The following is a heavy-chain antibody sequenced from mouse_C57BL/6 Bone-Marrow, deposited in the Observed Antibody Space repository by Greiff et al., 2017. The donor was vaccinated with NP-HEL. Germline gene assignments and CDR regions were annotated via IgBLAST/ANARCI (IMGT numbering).Heavy chain of an antibody. D-gene: IGHD1-1*01. CDR1: GYTFTSYW. V-gene: IGHV1-55*01. CDR2: IYPGSGST. Sequence: QVQLQQPGAELVKPGASVKMSCKASGYTFTSYWITWVKQRPRQGLEWIGDIYPGSGSTNYNEKFKSKATLTVDTSSSTAYMQLSSLTSEDSAVYYCASYYYGSSPLDYWGQGTTLTVSS. J-gene: IGHJ2*01. CDR3: ASYYYGSSPLDY.